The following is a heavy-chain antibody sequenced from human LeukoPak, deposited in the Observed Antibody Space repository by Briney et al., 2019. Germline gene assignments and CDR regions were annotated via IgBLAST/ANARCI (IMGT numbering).Heavy chain of an antibody. CDR1: GFTFSSYW. V-gene: IGHV3-7*05. CDR2: IKQDGSEK. CDR3: ARAGPARVFDY. D-gene: IGHD6-6*01. Sequence: GGSLRLSCAASGFTFSSYWMSWVRQAPGKGLEWVANIKQDGSEKYYVDSVKGRFTISRDNAKNSLYLQMNSPRAEDTAVYYCARAGPARVFDYWGQGTLVTVSS. J-gene: IGHJ4*02.